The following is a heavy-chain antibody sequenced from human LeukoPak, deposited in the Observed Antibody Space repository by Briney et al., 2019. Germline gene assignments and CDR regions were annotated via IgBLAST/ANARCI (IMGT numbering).Heavy chain of an antibody. D-gene: IGHD1-26*01. CDR2: IYYSGST. V-gene: IGHV4-59*01. Sequence: SETLSLTCAVYGGSFSGYYWSWIRQPPGKGLEWIGYIYYSGSTNYNPSLKSRVTISVDTSKNQFSLKLSSVTAADTAVYYCARDGGGSYGFDYWGQGTLVTVSS. CDR3: ARDGGGSYGFDY. J-gene: IGHJ4*02. CDR1: GGSFSGYY.